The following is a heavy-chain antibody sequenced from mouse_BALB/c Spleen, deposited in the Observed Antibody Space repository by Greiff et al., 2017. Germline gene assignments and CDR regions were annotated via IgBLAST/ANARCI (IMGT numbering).Heavy chain of an antibody. CDR2: IWAGGST. D-gene: IGHD2-13*01. CDR1: GFSLTSYG. CDR3: ASPYGDYERYYAMDY. J-gene: IGHJ4*01. V-gene: IGHV2-9*02. Sequence: VKLVESGPGLVAPSQSLSITCTVSGFSLTSYGVHWVRQPPGKGLEWLGVIWAGGSTNYNSALMSRLSISKDNSKSQVFLKMNSLQTDDTAMYYCASPYGDYERYYAMDYWGQGTSVTVSS.